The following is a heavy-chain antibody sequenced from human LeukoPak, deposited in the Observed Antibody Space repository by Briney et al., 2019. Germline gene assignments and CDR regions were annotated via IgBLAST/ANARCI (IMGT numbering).Heavy chain of an antibody. CDR2: FDPEDGET. Sequence: GASVKVSRKVSGYTLTELSMHWVRQAPGKGLEWMGGFDPEDGETIYAQKFQGRVTMTEDTSTDTAYMELSSLRSKDTAVYYCATDTNYPERTIWGQGTMVTVSS. D-gene: IGHD5-24*01. CDR3: ATDTNYPERTI. CDR1: GYTLTELS. V-gene: IGHV1-24*01. J-gene: IGHJ3*02.